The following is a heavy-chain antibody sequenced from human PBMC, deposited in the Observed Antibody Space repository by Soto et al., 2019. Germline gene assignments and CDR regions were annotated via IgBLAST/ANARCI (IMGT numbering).Heavy chain of an antibody. Sequence: GGSLRLSCSDSGFTFGNFWIHWVRQAPGKGLEWVSHIGPDGTDIVYADSVKGRFTISRDNSKNTLYLQMNSLRAEDTAVYYCAKDPTVTTAYYFDYWGQGTLVTVSS. D-gene: IGHD4-17*01. CDR3: AKDPTVTTAYYFDY. CDR1: GFTFGNFW. V-gene: IGHV3-74*03. J-gene: IGHJ4*02. CDR2: IGPDGTDI.